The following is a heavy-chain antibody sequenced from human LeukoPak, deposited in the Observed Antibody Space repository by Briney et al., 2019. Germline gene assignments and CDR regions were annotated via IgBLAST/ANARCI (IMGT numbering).Heavy chain of an antibody. D-gene: IGHD6-13*01. J-gene: IGHJ5*02. CDR3: ARGGTVAQGYSSSWYPVGAGFDP. V-gene: IGHV1-69*05. Sequence: GSSVKVSCKASGGTFSSYAISWVRQAPGQGLEWMGGIIPIFGTANYAQKFQGRVTITTDESTSTAYMELSSLRSEDTAVYYCARGGTVAQGYSSSWYPVGAGFDPWDQGTLVTVSS. CDR1: GGTFSSYA. CDR2: IIPIFGTA.